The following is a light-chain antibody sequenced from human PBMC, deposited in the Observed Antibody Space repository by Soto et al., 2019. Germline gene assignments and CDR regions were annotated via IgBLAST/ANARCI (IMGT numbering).Light chain of an antibody. CDR3: QQYGNAPFT. CDR1: QGIRND. Sequence: DIQMTQSPSSLSGSVGDRVTITCRASQGIRNDLGWFQQKPGKAPKLLIYAASDLQSGVPSRFSGSGYGTDFTLTIRRLEPEDFAVYYCQQYGNAPFTCGPGTKVDIK. CDR2: AAS. V-gene: IGKV1-17*01. J-gene: IGKJ3*01.